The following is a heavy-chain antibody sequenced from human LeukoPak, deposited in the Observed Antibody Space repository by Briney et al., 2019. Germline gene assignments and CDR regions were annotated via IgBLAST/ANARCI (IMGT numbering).Heavy chain of an antibody. D-gene: IGHD3-3*01. CDR3: ARALITIFGVVIHTYYYYGMDV. J-gene: IGHJ6*02. Sequence: ASVNVSCKASGYTFTSYAMHWVRQAPGQRLEWMGWINAGNGNTKYSQKFQGRVTITRDTSASTAYMELSSLRSEDTAVYYCARALITIFGVVIHTYYYYGMDVWGQGTTVTVSS. CDR1: GYTFTSYA. CDR2: INAGNGNT. V-gene: IGHV1-3*01.